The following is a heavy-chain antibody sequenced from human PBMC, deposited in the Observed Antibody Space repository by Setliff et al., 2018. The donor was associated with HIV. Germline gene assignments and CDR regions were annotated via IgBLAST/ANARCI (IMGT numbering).Heavy chain of an antibody. CDR2: ISSSRSK. Sequence: GGSLRLSCAASGFTFSNYEMNWVRQAPGKGLEWVSYISSSRSKYYADSVKGRFTISRDNAKNSLYLQMNSLRAEDTAVYYCARDNGRYFDRGWFDPWGQGALVTVSS. CDR3: ARDNGRYFDRGWFDP. CDR1: GFTFSNYE. D-gene: IGHD3-9*01. V-gene: IGHV3-48*03. J-gene: IGHJ5*02.